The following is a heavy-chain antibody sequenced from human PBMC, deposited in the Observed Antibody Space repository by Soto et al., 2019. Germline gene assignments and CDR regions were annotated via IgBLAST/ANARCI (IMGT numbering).Heavy chain of an antibody. D-gene: IGHD6-13*01. CDR3: ARPTYSSSWYPYYYYYYGMDV. CDR1: GFTFSSYA. V-gene: IGHV3-30-3*01. Sequence: GGSLRLSCAASGFTFSSYAMHWVRQAPGKGLEWVAVISYDGSNKYYADSVKGRFTISRDNSKNTLYLQMNSLRAEDTAVYYCARPTYSSSWYPYYYYYYGMDVWGQGTTVTASS. CDR2: ISYDGSNK. J-gene: IGHJ6*02.